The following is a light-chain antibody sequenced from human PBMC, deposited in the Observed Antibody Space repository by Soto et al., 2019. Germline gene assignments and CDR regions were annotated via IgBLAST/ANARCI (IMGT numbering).Light chain of an antibody. CDR3: LQHYNFSWT. V-gene: IGKV1-6*01. Sequence: AIQMTQSPSSLSASVGDRVTITCRASQGIRNDLGWYQQKPGQAPKLLXYAASSLQSGVPSRFRGSGSGTDFTLAITSLQPEDFAPYYCLQHYNFSWTFGQGTKVDIK. CDR2: AAS. J-gene: IGKJ1*01. CDR1: QGIRND.